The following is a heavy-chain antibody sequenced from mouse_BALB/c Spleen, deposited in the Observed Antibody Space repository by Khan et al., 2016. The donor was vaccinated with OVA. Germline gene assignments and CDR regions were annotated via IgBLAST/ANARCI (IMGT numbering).Heavy chain of an antibody. V-gene: IGHV3-2*02. CDR1: GYSITSDYA. CDR2: ISYSGNT. CDR3: ARVYGGDFDY. J-gene: IGHJ2*01. D-gene: IGHD1-1*01. Sequence: EVKLVESGPGLVKPSQSLSLTCTVTGYSITSDYAWNWIRQFPGNKLEWMGFISYSGNTNYNPSLKSRASITRDKSKNQFFLHLNSVTTEDTATYYCARVYGGDFDYWGQGTTLTVSS.